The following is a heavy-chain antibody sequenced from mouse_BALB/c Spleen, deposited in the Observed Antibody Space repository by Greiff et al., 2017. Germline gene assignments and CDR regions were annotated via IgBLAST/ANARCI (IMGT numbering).Heavy chain of an antibody. CDR2: ISYDGSN. J-gene: IGHJ4*01. CDR1: GYSITSGYY. V-gene: IGHV3-6*02. Sequence: DVQLQESGPGLVKPSQSLSLTCSVTGYSITSGYYWNWIRQFPGNKLEWMGYISYDGSNNYNPSLKNRISITRDTSKNQFFLKLNSVTTEDTATYYCASHLYYAMDYWGQGTSVTVSS. CDR3: ASHLYYAMDY.